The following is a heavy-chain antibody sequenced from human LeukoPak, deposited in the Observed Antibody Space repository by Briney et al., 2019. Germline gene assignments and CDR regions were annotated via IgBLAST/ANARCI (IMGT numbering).Heavy chain of an antibody. D-gene: IGHD3-22*01. CDR3: ARQGYYDSSGYLFDY. CDR1: GYRFTSYW. CDR2: IYPGDSDT. Sequence: GGSLKISFQGSGYRFTSYWIGWVRPMPGKGLEWMGIIYPGDSDTRYSPSFQGQVTISADKSISTAYLQWNSLKASDTAMYYCARQGYYDSSGYLFDYWGQGTLVTVSS. J-gene: IGHJ4*02. V-gene: IGHV5-51*01.